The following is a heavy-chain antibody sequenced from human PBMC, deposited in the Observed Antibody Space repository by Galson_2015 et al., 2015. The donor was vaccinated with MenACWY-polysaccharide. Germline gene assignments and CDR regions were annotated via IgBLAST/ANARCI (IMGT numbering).Heavy chain of an antibody. J-gene: IGHJ5*02. V-gene: IGHV3-11*01. D-gene: IGHD3-3*01. CDR2: ISGGGITI. CDR1: GFTFSDHY. CDR3: ARGGAYYAS. Sequence: SLRLSCAASGFTFSDHYMNWIRQAPGKGLEWISYISGGGITINYADPAKGRFTISRDNAKNSLYLQMSSLRAEDTAVYYCARGGAYYASWGQGTLVAVSS.